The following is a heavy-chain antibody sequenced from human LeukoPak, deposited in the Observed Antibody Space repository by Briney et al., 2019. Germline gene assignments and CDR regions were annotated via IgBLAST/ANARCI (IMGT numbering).Heavy chain of an antibody. CDR1: GYTFTNYW. Sequence: GESLRISCEGSGYTFTNYWIGWVRQMPGKGLGWLGITSLGDADTTYPPSFQGQVTISADKYIRPPYLHWGALKASENAMYYCVRVSGGNQPDYWGQGTLVTVSS. CDR2: TSLGDADT. CDR3: VRVSGGNQPDY. D-gene: IGHD4-23*01. V-gene: IGHV5-51*01. J-gene: IGHJ4*02.